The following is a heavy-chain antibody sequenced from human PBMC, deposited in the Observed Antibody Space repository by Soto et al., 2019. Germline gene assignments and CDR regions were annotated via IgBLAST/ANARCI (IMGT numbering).Heavy chain of an antibody. J-gene: IGHJ4*02. CDR1: GGSISSGGYY. D-gene: IGHD6-13*01. Sequence: QVQLQESGPGLVKPSQTLSLTCTVSGGSISSGGYYWSCIRQHPGKGLEWIGYIYYSGRTYYNPSPKRRVNILVDTSKNQFALKMNSVTAVVTAVYYCARGAVAAAGAFDYWGQGTLVTVSS. CDR2: IYYSGRT. CDR3: ARGAVAAAGAFDY. V-gene: IGHV4-31*03.